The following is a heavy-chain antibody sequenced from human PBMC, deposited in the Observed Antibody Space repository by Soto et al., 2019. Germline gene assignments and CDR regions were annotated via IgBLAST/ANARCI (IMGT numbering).Heavy chain of an antibody. J-gene: IGHJ4*02. Sequence: QVQLQEWGPGLVKPSQTLSLTYTVSGGSISSHGYHWSWIRQHPGKGLEWIGYICYSGTTYYNPFLKSGVLIIVAKDKSQFHIHLSPVAASDTAEYYCAQVGDIISDYWRRGTLVTVSS. CDR2: ICYSGTT. D-gene: IGHD3-10*01. V-gene: IGHV4-31*03. CDR1: GGSISSHGYH. CDR3: AQVGDIISDY.